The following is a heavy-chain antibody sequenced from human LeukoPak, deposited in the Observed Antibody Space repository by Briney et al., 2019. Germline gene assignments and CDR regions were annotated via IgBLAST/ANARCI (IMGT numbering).Heavy chain of an antibody. Sequence: GGSLRLSCAASGFTFSSYAMSWVRQAPGKGLEWVSAISGSGGSTYYADSVKGRFTISRDNSKNTLYLQMNSLRAEDTAVYYCAKDTTPYYYDSGDYFDYWGQGTLVTVSS. CDR2: ISGSGGST. CDR3: AKDTTPYYYDSGDYFDY. CDR1: GFTFSSYA. D-gene: IGHD3-22*01. V-gene: IGHV3-23*01. J-gene: IGHJ4*02.